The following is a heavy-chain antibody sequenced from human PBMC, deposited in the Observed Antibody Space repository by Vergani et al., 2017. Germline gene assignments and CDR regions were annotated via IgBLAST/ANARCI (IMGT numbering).Heavy chain of an antibody. D-gene: IGHD3-22*01. CDR2: IYHSGST. Sequence: QLQLQESGSGLVKPSQTLSLTCAVSGGSISSGGYSWSWIRQPPGKGLEWIGYIYHSGSTYYNPSLKSRVTISVDRSKNQFSLELSSVTAADTAVYYCARLRYDSSGYYYGNYFDYWGQGTLVTVSS. CDR1: GGSISSGGYS. V-gene: IGHV4-30-2*01. J-gene: IGHJ4*02. CDR3: ARLRYDSSGYYYGNYFDY.